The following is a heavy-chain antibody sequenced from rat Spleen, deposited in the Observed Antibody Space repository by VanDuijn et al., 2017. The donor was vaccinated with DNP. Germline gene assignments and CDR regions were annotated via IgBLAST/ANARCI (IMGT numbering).Heavy chain of an antibody. V-gene: IGHV2-32*01. CDR1: GFSLSSYH. CDR3: ARGDYSY. D-gene: IGHD1-7*01. J-gene: IGHJ2*01. CDR2: VWSNGDT. Sequence: QVQLRESGPGLVQPSQTLSLTCTVSGFSLSSYHVHWIRQPPGKGLEWMGVVWSNGDTSYTSVLKSRLSISRDTSKSQVFLRMNGLQTEDTATYYCARGDYSYWGQGVMVTVSS.